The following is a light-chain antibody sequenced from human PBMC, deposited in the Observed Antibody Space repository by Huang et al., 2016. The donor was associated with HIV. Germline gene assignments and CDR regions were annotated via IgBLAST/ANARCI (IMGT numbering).Light chain of an antibody. V-gene: IGKV3-11*01. Sequence: PGERAILSCRASQSVSTYLAWYQQKPGQAPRLLIYDASNRATGIPARFSGSGSGTDFTLTISSLEPEDFAVYYCQQRSSWPPGYTFGQGTKVEIK. CDR1: QSVSTY. J-gene: IGKJ2*01. CDR3: QQRSSWPPGYT. CDR2: DAS.